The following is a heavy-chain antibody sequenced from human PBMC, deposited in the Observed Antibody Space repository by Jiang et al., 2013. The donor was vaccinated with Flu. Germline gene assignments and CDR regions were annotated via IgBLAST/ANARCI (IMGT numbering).Heavy chain of an antibody. V-gene: IGHV3-49*05. CDR2: IRTKAYDETT. CDR1: GLRFGDYA. J-gene: IGHJ2*01. D-gene: IGHD3-22*01. Sequence: VQLLESGGGLIKPGRSLKLTCAGSGLRFGDYAFGWFRQAPAKGLEWIGFIRTKAYDETTEYAASVEGRFTLSRDDSKSVAYLHINSLKTDDTGVYFCARESFYDTAESAGYYYLPYFGLWGR. CDR3: ARESFYDTAESAGYYYLPYFGL.